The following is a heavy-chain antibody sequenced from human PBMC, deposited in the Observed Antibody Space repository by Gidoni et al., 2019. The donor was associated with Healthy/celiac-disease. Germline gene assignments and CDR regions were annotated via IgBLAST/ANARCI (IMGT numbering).Heavy chain of an antibody. Sequence: QLQLQESGPGLVKPSEPLSLTCTVSGGSISSSSYYWGWIRQPPGKGLEWIGSIYYSGSTYYNPSLKSRVTISVDTSKNQFSLKLSSVTAADTAVYYCARDGYYYGAGAFDIWGQGTMVTVSS. CDR2: IYYSGST. D-gene: IGHD3-10*01. J-gene: IGHJ3*02. V-gene: IGHV4-39*07. CDR3: ARDGYYYGAGAFDI. CDR1: GGSISSSSYY.